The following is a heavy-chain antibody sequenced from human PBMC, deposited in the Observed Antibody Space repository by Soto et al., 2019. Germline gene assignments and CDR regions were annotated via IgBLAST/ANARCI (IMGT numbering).Heavy chain of an antibody. Sequence: GGSLRLSCAASGFTFSNAWMNWVRQAPGKGLEYVSAISSNGGSTYYANSVKGRFTISRDNSKNTLYLQMGSLRAEDMAVYYCARDKYQLLTDYYYYYYYMDVWGKGTTVTVSS. V-gene: IGHV3-64*01. D-gene: IGHD2-2*01. J-gene: IGHJ6*03. CDR2: ISSNGGST. CDR1: GFTFSNAW. CDR3: ARDKYQLLTDYYYYYYYMDV.